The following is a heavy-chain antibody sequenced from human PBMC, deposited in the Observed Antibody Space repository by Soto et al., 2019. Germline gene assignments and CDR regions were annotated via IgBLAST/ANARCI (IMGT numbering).Heavy chain of an antibody. CDR1: GFTFSTYA. CDR3: AKDRLAVAGPDAFDI. CDR2: ISGSGGST. V-gene: IGHV3-23*01. J-gene: IGHJ3*02. Sequence: GGSLRLSCAASGFTFSTYAMSWVRQAPGKGLEWVSAISGSGGSTYYADSVRGRFTISRDNSKNTLYLQMNSLRAEDTAVYYCAKDRLAVAGPDAFDIWGQGTMVTVSS. D-gene: IGHD6-19*01.